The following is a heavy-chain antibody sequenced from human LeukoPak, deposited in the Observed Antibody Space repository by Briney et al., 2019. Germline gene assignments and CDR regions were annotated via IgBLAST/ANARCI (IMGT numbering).Heavy chain of an antibody. Sequence: PSETLSLTCTVSGGSISSSSNYWGWIRQPPGKGLEWIGTIYYSGSTYYKPSLKSRVTISVDTSKNQISLKLSSVTAADTGVYYCARPSGVAAAGTRFDYWGQGTLVTVSS. V-gene: IGHV4-39*01. D-gene: IGHD6-13*01. CDR1: GGSISSSSNY. CDR3: ARPSGVAAAGTRFDY. CDR2: IYYSGST. J-gene: IGHJ4*02.